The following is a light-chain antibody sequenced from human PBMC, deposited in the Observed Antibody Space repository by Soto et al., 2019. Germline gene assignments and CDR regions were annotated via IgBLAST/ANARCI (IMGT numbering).Light chain of an antibody. CDR2: DNN. CDR3: CSYAGSSTYV. J-gene: IGLJ1*01. V-gene: IGLV1-51*01. Sequence: QSVLTQPPSVSAAPGQKVTISCSGSSSNIGNNYVSWYQQLPGTAPKLLIYDNNKRPSGVSNRFSGSKSGNTASLTISGLQAEDEADYYCCSYAGSSTYVFGTGTKLTVL. CDR1: SSNIGNNY.